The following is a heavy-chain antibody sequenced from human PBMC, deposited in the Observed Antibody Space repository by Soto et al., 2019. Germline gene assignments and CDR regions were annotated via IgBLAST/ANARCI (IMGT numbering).Heavy chain of an antibody. J-gene: IGHJ4*02. D-gene: IGHD2-15*01. CDR2: IWYDGSNK. V-gene: IGHV3-33*01. CDR3: ARGGYCSGGSCYSRGNDY. CDR1: GFTFSSYG. Sequence: QVQLVESGGGVVQPGRSLRLSCAASGFTFSSYGMHWVRQAPGKGLEWVAVIWYDGSNKYYADSVKGRFTISRDNSKNTLYLQMNSLRAEDTAVYYCARGGYCSGGSCYSRGNDYWGLGTLVTVSS.